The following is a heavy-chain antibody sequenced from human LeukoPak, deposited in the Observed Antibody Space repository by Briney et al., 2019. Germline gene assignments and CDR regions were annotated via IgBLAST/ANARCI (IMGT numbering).Heavy chain of an antibody. CDR1: GGSISSHY. CDR2: IYYSGST. V-gene: IGHV4-59*11. CDR3: ARESYSGYDTFDY. J-gene: IGHJ4*02. D-gene: IGHD5-12*01. Sequence: SETLSLTCTVSGGSISSHYWSWIRQPPGKGLEWIGYIYYSGSTNYNPSLKSRVTMSVDTSKNQFSLKLSSVTAADTAVYYCARESYSGYDTFDYWGQGTLVTVSS.